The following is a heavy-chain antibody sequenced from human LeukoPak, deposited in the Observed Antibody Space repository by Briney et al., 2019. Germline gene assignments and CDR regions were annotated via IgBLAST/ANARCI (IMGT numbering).Heavy chain of an antibody. V-gene: IGHV1-18*01. CDR1: GYTFTSYG. D-gene: IGHD3-22*01. CDR3: ARGGHYYYDSSGYYY. CDR2: ISAYNGNT. J-gene: IGHJ4*02. Sequence: TSVKVSCKASGYTFTSYGISWVRQAPGQGLEWMGWISAYNGNTNYAQKLQGRVTMTTDTSTSTAYMELRSLRSDDTAVYYCARGGHYYYDSSGYYYWGQGTLVTVSS.